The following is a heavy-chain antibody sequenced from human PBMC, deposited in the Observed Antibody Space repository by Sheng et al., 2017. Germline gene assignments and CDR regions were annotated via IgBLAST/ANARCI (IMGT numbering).Heavy chain of an antibody. D-gene: IGHD5-12*01. J-gene: IGHJ4*02. CDR1: GGTFSNYG. CDR2: ISAYTGNT. Sequence: QVHLVQSGAEVKKPGSSVKVSCKASGGTFSNYGISWVRQAPGQGLQWMGWISAYTGNTNYVREFQGRVTMTTDTSTNTAYMELRSLTSNDTAVYFCARVGGEWNGYGDSWGQGTLVIVSS. V-gene: IGHV1-18*01. CDR3: ARVGGEWNGYGDS.